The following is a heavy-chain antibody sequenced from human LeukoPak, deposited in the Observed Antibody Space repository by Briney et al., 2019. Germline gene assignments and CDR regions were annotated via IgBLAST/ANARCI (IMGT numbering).Heavy chain of an antibody. CDR1: GGSISSSSYY. V-gene: IGHV4-39*07. Sequence: SETLSLTCTVSGGSISSSSYYWGWIRQPPGKGLEWIGSIFYGGSTYYNPSLKSRVTISVDTSKKEFSLKLSSVTAADTAVYYCARVYDFWSGYYDYWGQGTLVTVSS. CDR3: ARVYDFWSGYYDY. CDR2: IFYGGST. J-gene: IGHJ4*02. D-gene: IGHD3-3*01.